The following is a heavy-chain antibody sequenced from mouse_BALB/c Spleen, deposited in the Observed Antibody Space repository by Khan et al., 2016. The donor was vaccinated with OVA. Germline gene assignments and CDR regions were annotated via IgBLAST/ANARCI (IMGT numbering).Heavy chain of an antibody. D-gene: IGHD2-4*01. CDR2: INYSGNP. CDR3: ARKDYYDYDPFPY. Sequence: EVQLVESGPGLVKPSQSLSLTCTVTGYSITSEYVWNWIRQFPGNKLEWMCYINYSGNPRFNPSLKSRTSITRDTSKNQFFLQLNSVTTEDTATYYCARKDYYDYDPFPYWGQGTLVTVSA. J-gene: IGHJ3*01. CDR1: GYSITSEYV. V-gene: IGHV3-2*02.